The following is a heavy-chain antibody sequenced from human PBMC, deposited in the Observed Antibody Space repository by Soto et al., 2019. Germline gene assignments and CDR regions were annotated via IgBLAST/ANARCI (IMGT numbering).Heavy chain of an antibody. Sequence: ASVKVSCKASGDTFSFYTINWVRQAPGLGLEWMGRVNPIVSMSNYAQKFQGRVTMTEDTSTDTAYMELSSLRSEDTAVYYCVTEGWYSSSWYSWFDPWGQGTLVTVSS. V-gene: IGHV1-69*02. J-gene: IGHJ5*02. CDR3: VTEGWYSSSWYSWFDP. CDR1: GDTFSFYT. CDR2: VNPIVSMS. D-gene: IGHD6-13*01.